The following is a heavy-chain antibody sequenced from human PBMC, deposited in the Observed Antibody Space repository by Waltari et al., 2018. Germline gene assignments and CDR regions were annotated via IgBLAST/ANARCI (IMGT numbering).Heavy chain of an antibody. D-gene: IGHD3-10*01. CDR3: ARDRSSHYYGSGSYSFGAFDI. Sequence: EVQLVESGGGLVQPGGSLRLSCAASGFTFSRYAMHWVRQAPGTGLEYVSAISSNGGSTYYADSVKGRFTISRDNSKNTLYLQMGSLRAEDMAVYYCARDRSSHYYGSGSYSFGAFDIWGQGTMVTVSS. CDR1: GFTFSRYA. V-gene: IGHV3-64*07. J-gene: IGHJ3*02. CDR2: ISSNGGST.